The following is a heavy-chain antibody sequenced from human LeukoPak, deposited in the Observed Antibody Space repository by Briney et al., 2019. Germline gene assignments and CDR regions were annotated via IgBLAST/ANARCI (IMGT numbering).Heavy chain of an antibody. CDR2: IYTSGST. CDR3: ATQTGIAAAGTSFGWFDP. Sequence: PSETLSLTCTVSGGSISSYYWSWTRQPAGKGLEWIGRIYTSGSTNYNPSLKSRVTMSVDTSKNQFSLKLSSVTAADTAVYYCATQTGIAAAGTSFGWFDPWGQGTLVTVSS. D-gene: IGHD6-13*01. V-gene: IGHV4-4*07. J-gene: IGHJ5*02. CDR1: GGSISSYY.